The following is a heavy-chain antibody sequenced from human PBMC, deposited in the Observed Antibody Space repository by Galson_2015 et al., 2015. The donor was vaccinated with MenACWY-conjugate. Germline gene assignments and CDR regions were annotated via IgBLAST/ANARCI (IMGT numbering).Heavy chain of an antibody. V-gene: IGHV3-15*01. D-gene: IGHD3-22*01. CDR1: EFTLSNAW. CDR2: IKSKPDGGAT. Sequence: SLRLSCAASEFTLSNAWMNWVRQAPGKGLEWVGIIKSKPDGGATDYAAPVKGRFTISRDDSKNTLYLQMNSLKTEDTAAYYCTTLTMIIIHDDYWGQGTLVIVSS. CDR3: TTLTMIIIHDDY. J-gene: IGHJ4*02.